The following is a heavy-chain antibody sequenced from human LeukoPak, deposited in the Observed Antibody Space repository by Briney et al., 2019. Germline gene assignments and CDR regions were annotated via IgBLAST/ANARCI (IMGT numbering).Heavy chain of an antibody. D-gene: IGHD2-21*02. CDR3: ARVLEMTAQNDY. CDR1: GFTFSSYS. Sequence: GGSLRLSCAASGFTFSSYSMNWVRQAPGKGLEWVSSISSSSYYIYYPDSVKGRFTISRDNAKNSLYLQMNSLRAEDTAVYYCARVLEMTAQNDYWGQGTLVTVSS. CDR2: ISSSSYYI. V-gene: IGHV3-21*01. J-gene: IGHJ4*02.